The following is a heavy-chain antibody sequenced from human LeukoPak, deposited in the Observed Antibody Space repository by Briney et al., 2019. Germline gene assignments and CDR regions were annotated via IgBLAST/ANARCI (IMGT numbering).Heavy chain of an antibody. CDR3: ARDQSERIAVPVASFDF. Sequence: GGSLRLSCAASGFTFSSYEMNWVRQAPGKGLEWVSYIRSGGTTIYYADSVKGRFTISRDNAKSSLFLQMNSLRDEDTAVYYCARDQSERIAVPVASFDFWGQGTLVTVSS. V-gene: IGHV3-48*03. J-gene: IGHJ4*02. D-gene: IGHD2-2*01. CDR1: GFTFSSYE. CDR2: IRSGGTTI.